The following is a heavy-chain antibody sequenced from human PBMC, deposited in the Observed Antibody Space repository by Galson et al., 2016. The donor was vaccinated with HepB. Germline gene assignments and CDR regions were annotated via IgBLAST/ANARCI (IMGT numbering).Heavy chain of an antibody. V-gene: IGHV4-61*02. J-gene: IGHJ4*02. CDR1: GVSISSVSYY. CDR2: IYTNGGP. Sequence: TLSLTCTVSGVSISSVSYYWGWIRQPAGKGLEWIGRIYTNGGPNYNPSLKSRVTISIASSENQFFLNLTSVPAADTAVYYCARTTISAHPYFDYWGQGTLVSVSS. D-gene: IGHD2-21*02. CDR3: ARTTISAHPYFDY.